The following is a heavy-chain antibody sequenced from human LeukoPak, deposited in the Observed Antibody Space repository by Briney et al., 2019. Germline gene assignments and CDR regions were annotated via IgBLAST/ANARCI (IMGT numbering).Heavy chain of an antibody. CDR3: ARLWNDAFDI. CDR2: IYYSGST. CDR1: GGSISSSNYY. D-gene: IGHD3-10*01. Sequence: PSETLSLTCTVSGGSISSSNYYWSWIRQPPGTGLEWIGYIYYSGSTNYNPSLKSRVTISVDTSKNQFSLKLSSVTAADTAVYYCARLWNDAFDIWGQGTMVTVSS. J-gene: IGHJ3*02. V-gene: IGHV4-61*05.